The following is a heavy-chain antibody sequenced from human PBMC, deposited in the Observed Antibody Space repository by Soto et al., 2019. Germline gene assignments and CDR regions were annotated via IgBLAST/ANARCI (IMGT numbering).Heavy chain of an antibody. D-gene: IGHD3-22*01. V-gene: IGHV1-69*15. Sequence: QVQLVQSGAEVKKPGSSVKVSCKASGGTFSNFAISWVRQAPGQGLEWVGSIIPMFNTTNYGQRFQGRVTITAYESTGAAYLELTSLRSEDSAVYYRARCGLRYHSVGFYLGICGRDVWGQGTTVAVSS. CDR3: ARCGLRYHSVGFYLGICGRDV. CDR1: GGTFSNFA. CDR2: IIPMFNTT. J-gene: IGHJ6*02.